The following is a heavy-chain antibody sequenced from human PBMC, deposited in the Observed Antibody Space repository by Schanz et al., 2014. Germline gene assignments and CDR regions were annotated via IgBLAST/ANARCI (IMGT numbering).Heavy chain of an antibody. CDR3: ARPPHDSSGYYPFDY. Sequence: EVQLVESGGGLVQPGGSLRLSCAASGFIFGSSVMAWVRQAPGKGLEWVSSISYGTSYIYYAESVKGRFTISRDNAKNSLYLQMNSLRAEDTAVYYCARPPHDSSGYYPFDYWGQGTLVTVSS. J-gene: IGHJ4*02. CDR2: ISYGTSYI. V-gene: IGHV3-21*02. D-gene: IGHD3-22*01. CDR1: GFIFGSSV.